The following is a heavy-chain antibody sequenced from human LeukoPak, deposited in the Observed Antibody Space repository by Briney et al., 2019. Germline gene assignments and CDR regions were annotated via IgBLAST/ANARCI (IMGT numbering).Heavy chain of an antibody. D-gene: IGHD3-10*01. Sequence: PGRSLRLSCAASGFTFSSYGMHWVRQAPGKGLEWVAVIWYDGSNKYYADSVKGRFTISRDNSKNTLYLQMNSLRAEDTAVYYCARDPGDYYGSGSSDAFDIWGQGTTVTVSS. CDR2: IWYDGSNK. CDR3: ARDPGDYYGSGSSDAFDI. V-gene: IGHV3-33*01. CDR1: GFTFSSYG. J-gene: IGHJ3*02.